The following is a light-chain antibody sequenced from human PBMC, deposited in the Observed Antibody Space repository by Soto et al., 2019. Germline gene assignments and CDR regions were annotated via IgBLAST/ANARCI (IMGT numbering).Light chain of an antibody. V-gene: IGLV2-14*01. CDR2: EVS. Sequence: QSALPQPASVSGSPGQSITISCTGTCSDVGGYNYVSWYQHHPGKAPKLIIYEVSNRPSGVSNRFSGSKSGNTASLTISGLQAEDEADYYCSSYTSSSTWVFGGGTQLTVL. CDR3: SSYTSSSTWV. J-gene: IGLJ3*02. CDR1: CSDVGGYNY.